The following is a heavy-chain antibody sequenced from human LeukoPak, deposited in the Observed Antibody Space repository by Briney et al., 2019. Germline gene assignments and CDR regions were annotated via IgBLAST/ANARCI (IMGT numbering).Heavy chain of an antibody. Sequence: PSETLSLTCSVSGASISPYYWVWIRQPPGKGLEWIGYVFYNGRTSYNPSLKSRVTISADTSKNQFFLKMNSVTAADTAVYYCASGNYYQDYWGQGTVVTVSP. V-gene: IGHV4-59*08. D-gene: IGHD1-26*01. J-gene: IGHJ4*02. CDR2: VFYNGRT. CDR1: GASISPYY. CDR3: ASGNYYQDY.